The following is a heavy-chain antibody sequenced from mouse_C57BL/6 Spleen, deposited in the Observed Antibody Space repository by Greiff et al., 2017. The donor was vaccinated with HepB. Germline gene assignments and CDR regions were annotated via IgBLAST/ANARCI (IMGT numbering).Heavy chain of an antibody. V-gene: IGHV3-1*01. CDR1: GYSITSGYD. CDR2: ISYSGST. Sequence: EVKVEESGPGMVKPSQSLSLTCTVTGYSITSGYDWHWIRHFPGNKLEWMGYISYSGSTNYNPSLKSRISITHDTSKNHFFLKLNSVTTEDTATYYCARGEGYDYDRAWFAYWGQGTLVTVSA. J-gene: IGHJ3*01. D-gene: IGHD2-4*01. CDR3: ARGEGYDYDRAWFAY.